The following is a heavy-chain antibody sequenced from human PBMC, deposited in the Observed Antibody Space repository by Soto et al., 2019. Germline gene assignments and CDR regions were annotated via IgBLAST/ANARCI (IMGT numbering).Heavy chain of an antibody. CDR1: GFTFSSYA. J-gene: IGHJ4*02. Sequence: GGSLRLSCAASGFTFSSYAMSWVRQAPGKGLEWVSAISGSGGSTYYADSVKGRFTISRDNSKNTLYLQMNSLRAEDTAVYYCAKDGGSSIVVVPATRVFDYWGQGTLVTVSS. D-gene: IGHD2-2*01. CDR3: AKDGGSSIVVVPATRVFDY. CDR2: ISGSGGST. V-gene: IGHV3-23*01.